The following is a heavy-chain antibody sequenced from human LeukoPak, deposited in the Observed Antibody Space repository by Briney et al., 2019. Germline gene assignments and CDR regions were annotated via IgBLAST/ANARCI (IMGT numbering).Heavy chain of an antibody. J-gene: IGHJ6*03. CDR2: ISSSGSTI. D-gene: IGHD5-18*01. V-gene: IGHV3-11*04. CDR1: GFTFSDYY. Sequence: GGSLRLSCAAPGFTFSDYYMSWIRQAPGKGLEWVSYISSSGSTIYYADSVKGRFTISRDNAKNSLYLQMNSLRAEDTAVYYCARDTGYSYGYGYYYYMDVWGKGTTVTVSS. CDR3: ARDTGYSYGYGYYYYMDV.